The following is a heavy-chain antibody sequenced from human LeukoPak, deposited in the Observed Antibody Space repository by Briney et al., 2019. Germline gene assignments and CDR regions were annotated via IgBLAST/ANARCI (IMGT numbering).Heavy chain of an antibody. Sequence: PSETLSLTCAVYGVSFSGYYWSWIRQPPGKGLERIGEINHSGSANYNPSLKSRVTISVDTSKNQFSLKLSSVTAADTAVYYCASSVGFDAFDIWGQGTMVTVSS. V-gene: IGHV4-34*01. CDR1: GVSFSGYY. CDR3: ASSVGFDAFDI. CDR2: INHSGSA. J-gene: IGHJ3*02. D-gene: IGHD1-26*01.